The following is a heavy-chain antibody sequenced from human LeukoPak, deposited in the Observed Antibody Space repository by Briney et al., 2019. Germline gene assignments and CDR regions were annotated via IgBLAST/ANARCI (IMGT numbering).Heavy chain of an antibody. CDR2: IKQDGSEK. CDR3: ARVFTMIVVAHFDY. D-gene: IGHD3-22*01. V-gene: IGHV3-7*01. Sequence: GGSLRLSCAASGFTFSSYWMSWVRQAPGKGLEWVANIKQDGSEKYYVDSVKGRFTISRDNAKNSLYLQMNSLRAEDTAVYYCARVFTMIVVAHFDYWGQGTLVTISS. CDR1: GFTFSSYW. J-gene: IGHJ4*02.